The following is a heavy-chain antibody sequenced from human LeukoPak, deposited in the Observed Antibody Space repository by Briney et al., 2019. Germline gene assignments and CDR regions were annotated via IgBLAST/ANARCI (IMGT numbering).Heavy chain of an antibody. J-gene: IGHJ4*02. CDR1: GYTFTSYA. V-gene: IGHV1-3*01. CDR3: AGSGYSYGQLGPAFDY. CDR2: INAGNGNT. Sequence: GASVKVSCKASGYTFTSYAMHWVRQAPGQRLEWMGWINAGNGNTKYSQKLQGRVTITRDTSASTAYMELSSLRSEDTAVYYCAGSGYSYGQLGPAFDYWGQGTLVTVSS. D-gene: IGHD5-18*01.